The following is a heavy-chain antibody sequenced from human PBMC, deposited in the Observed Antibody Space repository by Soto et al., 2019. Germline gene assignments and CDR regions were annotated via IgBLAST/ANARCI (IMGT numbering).Heavy chain of an antibody. D-gene: IGHD5-12*01. Sequence: SETLSLTCTVSGGSISSGGYYWSWIRQHPGKGLEWIGYIYYSGSTYYNPSLKSRVTISVDTSKNQFSLKLSSVTAADTAVYYCARGAAFNNYSGYENPIYYYYYYMDVWGKGTTVTVSS. CDR1: GGSISSGGYY. CDR3: ARGAAFNNYSGYENPIYYYYYYMDV. V-gene: IGHV4-31*03. CDR2: IYYSGST. J-gene: IGHJ6*03.